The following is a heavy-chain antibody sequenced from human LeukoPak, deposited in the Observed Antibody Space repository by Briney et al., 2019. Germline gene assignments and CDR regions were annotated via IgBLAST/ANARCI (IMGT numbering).Heavy chain of an antibody. CDR2: IYYSGST. J-gene: IGHJ4*02. V-gene: IGHV4-59*01. D-gene: IGHD3-22*01. CDR3: ARVGYYYDSRFDY. CDR1: GGSISSYY. Sequence: SETLSLTCTVSGGSISSYYWSWIRQPPGKGLEWVGYIYYSGSTNYNPSLKSRVTISVDTSKNQFSLKLSSVTAADTAVYYCARVGYYYDSRFDYWGQGTLVTVSS.